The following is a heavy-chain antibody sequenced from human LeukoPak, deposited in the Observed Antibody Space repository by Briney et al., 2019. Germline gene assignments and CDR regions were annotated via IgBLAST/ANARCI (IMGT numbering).Heavy chain of an antibody. CDR1: GFTFDDYA. V-gene: IGHV3-9*01. CDR2: ISWNSGSI. CDR3: TKGPSGIAVAGSPKYFQH. Sequence: GRSLRLSCAASGFTFDDYAMHWVRQALGKGLEWVSGISWNSGSIDYADSVKGRFTISRDNAKNSLYLQMNSLRAEDTALCYCTKGPSGIAVAGSPKYFQHWGQGTLVTVSS. D-gene: IGHD6-19*01. J-gene: IGHJ1*01.